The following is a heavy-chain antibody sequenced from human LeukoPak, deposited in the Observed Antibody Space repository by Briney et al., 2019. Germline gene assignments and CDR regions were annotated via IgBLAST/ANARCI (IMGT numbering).Heavy chain of an antibody. V-gene: IGHV4-38-2*01. CDR2: IYHSEDT. J-gene: IGHJ3*02. Sequence: SETLSLTCAVSGYSISSGYYWGGSRPPPGKGQEGVGIIYHSEDTFYKPSLKGRVTISVDRSKNQFSLKLSSVTAADTAMYYCARALQYGTGSYGAFYIYGQGTMVTVSS. CDR3: ARALQYGTGSYGAFYI. D-gene: IGHD3-10*01. CDR1: GYSISSGYY.